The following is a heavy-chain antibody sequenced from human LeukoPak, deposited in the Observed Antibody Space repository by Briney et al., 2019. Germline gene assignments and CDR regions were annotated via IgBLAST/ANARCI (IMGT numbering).Heavy chain of an antibody. J-gene: IGHJ4*02. D-gene: IGHD5-24*01. CDR3: STGGPGDGYNRAIGY. CDR2: IHPNSGGT. Sequence: GASVKVSCTATGSTFTSYYMHWVRQAPGQGHEWMGWIHPNSGGTNYAKQFQGRVTITRDTTTSTAYLELRSLRSAATAAYSCSTGGPGDGYNRAIGYWGQGTLVSVSS. CDR1: GSTFTSYY. V-gene: IGHV1-2*02.